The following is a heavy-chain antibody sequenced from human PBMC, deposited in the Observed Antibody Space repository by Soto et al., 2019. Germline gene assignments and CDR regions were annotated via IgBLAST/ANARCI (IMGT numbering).Heavy chain of an antibody. CDR1: GFTFSSYS. Sequence: EVQLVESGGGLVKPGGSLRLSCADSGFTFSSYSMNCVRQAPGKGLEWVSSISSCSSYIYYADSVKGRFTISRDNAKNSLYLQMNSLRAEDTAVYYCARDTYYYDSSGYQGGGDYWGQGTLVTVSS. J-gene: IGHJ4*02. CDR2: ISSCSSYI. V-gene: IGHV3-21*01. D-gene: IGHD3-22*01. CDR3: ARDTYYYDSSGYQGGGDY.